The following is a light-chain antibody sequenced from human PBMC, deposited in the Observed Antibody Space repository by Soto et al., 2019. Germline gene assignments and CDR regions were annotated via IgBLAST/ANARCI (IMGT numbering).Light chain of an antibody. J-gene: IGKJ1*01. CDR1: QSVSTS. Sequence: IVLTQSPVTLALSPGESAVLSCSASQSVSTSLAWYQHKPGQEPRRFMYAASKRAPGIPARFTGSGSGTDFNPAISSLEPDDIAVYYCQVHDFWTSFGQGTKVYSK. CDR3: QVHDFWTS. V-gene: IGKV3-11*01. CDR2: AAS.